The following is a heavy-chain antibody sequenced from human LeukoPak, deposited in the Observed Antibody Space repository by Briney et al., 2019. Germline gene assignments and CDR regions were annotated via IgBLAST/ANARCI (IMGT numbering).Heavy chain of an antibody. CDR3: ARGAGGSYGDYPPPFDY. V-gene: IGHV1-69*05. Sequence: SVKVSCKASGGTFSSYAISWVRQAPGQGLEWMGGIIPIFGTANSAQKFQGRGTITTDQTTSTAYMELSKLRSEDTAVYYCARGAGGSYGDYPPPFDYWGQGTLVTVSS. CDR2: IIPIFGTA. CDR1: GGTFSSYA. J-gene: IGHJ4*02. D-gene: IGHD4-17*01.